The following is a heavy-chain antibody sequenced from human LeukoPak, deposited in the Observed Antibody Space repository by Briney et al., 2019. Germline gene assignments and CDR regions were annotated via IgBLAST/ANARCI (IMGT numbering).Heavy chain of an antibody. CDR3: ALLMAQGAFDY. Sequence: GESLKISCKGSGYSFDMYWIGWVRQMPGEGLEWMGIIYPGDSDTRYSPSFQGQVTISADKSISTAYLQWSSLKASDTAMYYCALLMAQGAFDYWGQGTLVTVSS. CDR1: GYSFDMYW. V-gene: IGHV5-51*01. D-gene: IGHD3-10*01. CDR2: IYPGDSDT. J-gene: IGHJ4*02.